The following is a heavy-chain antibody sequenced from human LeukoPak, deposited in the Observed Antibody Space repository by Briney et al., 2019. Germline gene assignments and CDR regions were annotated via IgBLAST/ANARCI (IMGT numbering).Heavy chain of an antibody. CDR3: AGGIAAAWDY. V-gene: IGHV4-34*01. CDR1: GGSFSGYY. Sequence: SETLSLTCAVYGGSFSGYYWSWIRQPPGKGLEWIGEINHSGSTNYNPSLTSRVTISVDTSKNQFSLKLSSVTAADTAVYYCAGGIAAAWDYWGQGTLVTVSS. D-gene: IGHD6-13*01. CDR2: INHSGST. J-gene: IGHJ4*02.